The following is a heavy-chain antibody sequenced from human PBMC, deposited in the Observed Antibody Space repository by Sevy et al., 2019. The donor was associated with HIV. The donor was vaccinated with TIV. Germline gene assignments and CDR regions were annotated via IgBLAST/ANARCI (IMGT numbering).Heavy chain of an antibody. CDR1: GFTFSNYF. CDR3: ARGDYXGSXYXXXY. J-gene: IGHJ4*01. D-gene: IGHD3-10*01. CDR2: ISXGXSYI. Sequence: GGSLRLSCAASGFTFSNYFMXWVRQAPGKGLEWVSSISXGXSYIFYADSLKGRFTISRDNAKNSLYLHMNSLRAEDTAVYYCARGDYXGSXYXXXYWGXXXLVTVSS. V-gene: IGHV3-21*01.